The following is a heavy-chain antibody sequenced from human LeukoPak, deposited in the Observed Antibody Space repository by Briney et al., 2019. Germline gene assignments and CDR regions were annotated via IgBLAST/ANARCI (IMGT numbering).Heavy chain of an antibody. CDR2: IHPSGGST. CDR1: GDTFRSNY. J-gene: IGHJ3*02. D-gene: IGHD6-19*01. V-gene: IGHV1-46*01. CDR3: ARVCFSSGWYIAFDM. Sequence: ASVKVSCKASGDTFRSNYVQWVRQAPGQGLEWMGIIHPSGGSTTYAQKFQGRVTMTRDTSTSTVYMELSSLRSEDTAVYYCARVCFSSGWYIAFDMWGQGTMVTVSS.